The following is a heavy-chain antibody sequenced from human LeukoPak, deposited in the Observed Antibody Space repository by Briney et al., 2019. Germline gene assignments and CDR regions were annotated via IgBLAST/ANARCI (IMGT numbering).Heavy chain of an antibody. Sequence: GGSLRLSCAASGFTFSSYGMHWVRQAPGKGLEWVSAISGSGGSTYYADSVKGRFTISRDNSKNTLYLQMNSLRAEDTAVYYCAKLGLSAFDYWGQGTLVTVSS. V-gene: IGHV3-23*01. D-gene: IGHD3-16*01. CDR1: GFTFSSYG. CDR2: ISGSGGST. CDR3: AKLGLSAFDY. J-gene: IGHJ4*02.